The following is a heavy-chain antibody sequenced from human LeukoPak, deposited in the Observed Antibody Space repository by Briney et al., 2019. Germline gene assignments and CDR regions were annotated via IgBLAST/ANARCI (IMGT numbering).Heavy chain of an antibody. CDR1: GYTFTDNY. CDR3: TRGSGTSWFDY. V-gene: IGHV1-2*02. D-gene: IGHD2-2*01. J-gene: IGHJ4*02. CDR2: MNPKSGGT. Sequence: ASVKVSCKPSGYTFTDNYLHWARQAPGQGLEWVGWMNPKSGGTGYAQKFQGRVTMTRDTSISTAYMELGSLTSDDTAVYYCTRGSGTSWFDYWGQGSLVTVSS.